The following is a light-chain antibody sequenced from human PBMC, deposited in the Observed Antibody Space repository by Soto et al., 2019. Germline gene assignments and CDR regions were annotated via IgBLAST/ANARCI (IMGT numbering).Light chain of an antibody. CDR1: SSDVGGYNY. V-gene: IGLV2-8*01. J-gene: IGLJ1*01. CDR3: SSYAGSNKSV. Sequence: ALTQPPSASGSPGQSVTISCTGTSSDVGGYNYVSWYQQHPGKAPKLMTYEVSKRPSGVPDRFSGSKSGNTASLTVSGLQPEDEADYYCSSYAGSNKSVFGTGTKVTVL. CDR2: EVS.